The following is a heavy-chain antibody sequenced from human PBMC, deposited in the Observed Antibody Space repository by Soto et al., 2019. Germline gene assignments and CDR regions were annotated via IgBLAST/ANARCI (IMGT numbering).Heavy chain of an antibody. CDR3: AKVVTMVRGVIPPYYFDY. CDR2: ISGSGGST. CDR1: GFIFSDYY. J-gene: IGHJ4*02. D-gene: IGHD3-10*01. V-gene: IGHV3-23*01. Sequence: GGSLRLSCAASGFIFSDYYMAWIRQAPGKGLEWVSAISGSGGSTYYADSVKGRFTISRDNSKNTLYLQMNSLRAEDTAVYYCAKVVTMVRGVIPPYYFDYWGQGTLVTVSS.